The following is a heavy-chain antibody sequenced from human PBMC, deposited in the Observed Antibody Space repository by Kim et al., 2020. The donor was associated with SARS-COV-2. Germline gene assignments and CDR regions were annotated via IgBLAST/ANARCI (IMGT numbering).Heavy chain of an antibody. V-gene: IGHV3-11*01. D-gene: IGHD6-6*01. J-gene: IGHJ6*03. CDR2: ISSSGSTI. CDR3: ARIGRGSSRVYYYYYMDV. Sequence: GGSLRLSCAASGFTFSDYYMSWIRQAPGKGLEWVSYISSSGSTIYYADSVKGRFTISRDNAKNSLYLQMNSLRAEDTAVYYCARIGRGSSRVYYYYYMDVWGKGTTVTVSS. CDR1: GFTFSDYY.